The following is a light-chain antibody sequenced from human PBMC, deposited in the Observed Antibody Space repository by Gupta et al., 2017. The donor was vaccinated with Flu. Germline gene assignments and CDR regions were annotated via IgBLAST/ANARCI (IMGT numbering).Light chain of an antibody. CDR1: SSNIGAGYD. Sequence: QSVLTQPPSVSGAPGQRVTTSCTGSSSNIGAGYDVHWYQQLPGTAPKLLIYGNSNRHSGVPDRFSGSKSGTSASLAITGLQAEDEADYYCQSYDSSLSGSRVFGTGTKVTVL. V-gene: IGLV1-40*01. J-gene: IGLJ1*01. CDR3: QSYDSSLSGSRV. CDR2: GNS.